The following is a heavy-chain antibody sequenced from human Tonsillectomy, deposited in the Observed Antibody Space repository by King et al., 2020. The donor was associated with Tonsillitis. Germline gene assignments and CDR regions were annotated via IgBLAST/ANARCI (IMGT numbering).Heavy chain of an antibody. V-gene: IGHV3-21*01. D-gene: IGHD1-26*01. Sequence: VQLVESGGGLVKPGGSLRLSCAASGFTFSSYSMNWVRQAPGKGLEWVSSISSSSSYIYYADSVKGRFTISRDNAKNSLYLQMNSLRAEETAVYYCARVPIVGATHYYYYGMDVWGQGTTVTVSS. CDR2: ISSSSSYI. CDR3: ARVPIVGATHYYYYGMDV. CDR1: GFTFSSYS. J-gene: IGHJ6*02.